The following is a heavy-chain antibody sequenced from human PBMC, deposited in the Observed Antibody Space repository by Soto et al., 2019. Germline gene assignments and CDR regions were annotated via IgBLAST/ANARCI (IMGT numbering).Heavy chain of an antibody. J-gene: IGHJ4*02. CDR2: VSAYNGNT. CDR1: GFTFTTYG. Sequence: QVQLVQSGAEVKKPGASVKVSCKASGFTFTTYGITWVRQAPGQGLEWMGWVSAYNGNTNYAQNLQGRVTMTTDTSTSTAEMELRSLRSDDTAMDYCAREAWDLLKTIDYWGQGTLVTVSS. CDR3: AREAWDLLKTIDY. V-gene: IGHV1-18*01. D-gene: IGHD1-26*01.